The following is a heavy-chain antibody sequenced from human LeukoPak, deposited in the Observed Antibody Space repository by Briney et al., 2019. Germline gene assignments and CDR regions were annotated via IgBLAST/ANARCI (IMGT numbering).Heavy chain of an antibody. V-gene: IGHV3-66*01. J-gene: IGHJ4*02. CDR1: GFTVSSNY. CDR2: IYSGGST. D-gene: IGHD3-10*01. Sequence: GGSLRLSCAASGFTVSSNYMSWVRQAPGKGLEWVSVIYSGGSTYYADSVKGRFTISSDNSKNTLYLQMNSLRAEDTAVYYCASPYYYGSGSYFDYWGQGTLVTVSS. CDR3: ASPYYYGSGSYFDY.